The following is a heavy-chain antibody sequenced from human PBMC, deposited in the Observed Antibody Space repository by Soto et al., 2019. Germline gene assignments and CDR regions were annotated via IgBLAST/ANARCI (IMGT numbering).Heavy chain of an antibody. CDR2: ISWNSGSI. D-gene: IGHD3-3*01. CDR1: GFTFDDYA. V-gene: IGHV3-9*01. Sequence: GGSLRLSCAASGFTFDDYAMHWVRQAPGKGLEWVSGISWNSGSIGYADSVKGRFTISRDNAKNSLYLQMNSLRAEDTALYYCAKAQGHLLYDFCSGYLDYWGQGTLVTVSS. J-gene: IGHJ4*02. CDR3: AKAQGHLLYDFCSGYLDY.